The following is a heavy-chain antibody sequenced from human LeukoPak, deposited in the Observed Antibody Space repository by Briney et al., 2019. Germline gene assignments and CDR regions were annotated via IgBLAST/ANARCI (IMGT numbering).Heavy chain of an antibody. V-gene: IGHV1-3*01. J-gene: IGHJ5*02. CDR2: INAGNGNT. CDR1: GYTFTSYA. D-gene: IGHD3-10*01. CDR3: ARDHFYCSGSYIHRQFCWFDP. Sequence: GASVKVSCKASGYTFTSYAMHWVRQAPGQRLEWMGWINAGNGNTKYSQKFQGRVTITRDTSASTAYMELSSLRSEDTAVYYCARDHFYCSGSYIHRQFCWFDPWGQGTLVTVSS.